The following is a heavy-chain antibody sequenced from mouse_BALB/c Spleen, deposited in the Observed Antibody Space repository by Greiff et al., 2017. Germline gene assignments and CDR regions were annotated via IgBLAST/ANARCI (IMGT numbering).Heavy chain of an antibody. Sequence: VKLQESGPGLVAPSQSLSITCTVSGFSLTGYGVNWVRQPPGKGLEWLGMIWGDGSTDYNSALKSRLSISKDNSKSQVFLKMNSLQTDDTARYYCARKGPPRRGYYFDYWGQGTTLTVSS. CDR1: GFSLTGYG. J-gene: IGHJ2*01. CDR2: IWGDGST. CDR3: ARKGPPRRGYYFDY. V-gene: IGHV2-6-7*01. D-gene: IGHD2-12*01.